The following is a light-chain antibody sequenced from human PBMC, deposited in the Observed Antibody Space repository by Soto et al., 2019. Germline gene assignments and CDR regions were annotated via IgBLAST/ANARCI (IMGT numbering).Light chain of an antibody. J-gene: IGKJ4*01. Sequence: DIRMTQSPSTLSGSVGDRVTITCRASQTISSWLAWYQQKPGKAPKLLIYKASTLKSGVPSRFSGSGYGTEFTLTISSLQPDDFATYYCQQYNTYSSLTFGGGTKVDIK. V-gene: IGKV1-5*03. CDR1: QTISSW. CDR3: QQYNTYSSLT. CDR2: KAS.